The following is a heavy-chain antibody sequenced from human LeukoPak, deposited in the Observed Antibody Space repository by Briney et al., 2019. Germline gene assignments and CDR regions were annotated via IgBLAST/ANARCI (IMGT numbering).Heavy chain of an antibody. D-gene: IGHD6-19*01. V-gene: IGHV3-49*04. CDR1: GFTFGDYA. CDR3: TRVYGSGWYRAVYYYGMDV. J-gene: IGHJ6*02. CDR2: IRSKAYGGTT. Sequence: HPGRSLRLSCAASGFTFGDYAMSWVRHAPGKGLEWVGFIRSKAYGGTTEYAASVKGRFTISRDDSKSIAYLQMNSLKTEDTAVYYCTRVYGSGWYRAVYYYGMDVWGQGTTVTVSS.